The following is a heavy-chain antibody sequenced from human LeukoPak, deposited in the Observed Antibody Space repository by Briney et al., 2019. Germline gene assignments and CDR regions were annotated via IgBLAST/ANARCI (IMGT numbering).Heavy chain of an antibody. CDR2: INPNSGGT. Sequence: ASVKVSCKASGYTFTGYYMHWVRQAPGQGLEWMGRINPNSGGTNYAQKFQGRVTMTRDTSISTAYMELSRLRSDDTAMYYCAIARPNYYYYYGMDVWGQGTTVTVSS. V-gene: IGHV1-2*06. J-gene: IGHJ6*02. CDR3: AIARPNYYYYYGMDV. CDR1: GYTFTGYY.